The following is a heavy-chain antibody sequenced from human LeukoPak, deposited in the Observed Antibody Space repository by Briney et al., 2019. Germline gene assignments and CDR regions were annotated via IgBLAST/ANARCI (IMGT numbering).Heavy chain of an antibody. J-gene: IGHJ4*02. Sequence: ASVKVSCKASGYTFTGYYMHWVRQAPGQGLEWMGWINPNSGGTNYAQKFQGRVTMTRDMSISTAYMELSRLRSDDTAVYYCAREDTAGGNPSDYWGQGTLVTVSS. CDR2: INPNSGGT. CDR1: GYTFTGYY. V-gene: IGHV1-2*02. D-gene: IGHD4-23*01. CDR3: AREDTAGGNPSDY.